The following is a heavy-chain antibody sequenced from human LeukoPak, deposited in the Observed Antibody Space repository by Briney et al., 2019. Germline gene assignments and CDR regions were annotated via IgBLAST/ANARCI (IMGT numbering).Heavy chain of an antibody. V-gene: IGHV1-69*06. J-gene: IGHJ3*02. D-gene: IGHD4-17*01. CDR3: ATTSTVTTSDAFDI. Sequence: VASVKVSCKASGGTFSSYASSWVRQAPGQGLEWMGGIIPIFGTANYAQKFQGRVTITADKSTSTAYMELSSLRSEDTAVYYCATTSTVTTSDAFDIWGQGTMVTVSS. CDR1: GGTFSSYA. CDR2: IIPIFGTA.